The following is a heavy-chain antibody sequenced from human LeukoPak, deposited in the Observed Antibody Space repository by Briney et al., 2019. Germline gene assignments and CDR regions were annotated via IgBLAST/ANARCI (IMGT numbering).Heavy chain of an antibody. Sequence: GGSLRLSCAASGFTFDDYGMSWVRQAPGKGLEWVSGINWNGGSTGYAGSVKGRFTVSRDSAKNSLYLQMNSLRAEDTALYYCARERGDDSSGHYSPRYMDVWGKGTTVTVSS. CDR1: GFTFDDYG. J-gene: IGHJ6*03. CDR3: ARERGDDSSGHYSPRYMDV. CDR2: INWNGGST. D-gene: IGHD3-22*01. V-gene: IGHV3-20*04.